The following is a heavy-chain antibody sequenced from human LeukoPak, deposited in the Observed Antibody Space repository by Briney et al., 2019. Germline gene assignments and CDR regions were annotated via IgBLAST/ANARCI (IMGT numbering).Heavy chain of an antibody. D-gene: IGHD3-22*01. CDR2: IKQDGSEK. CDR1: GFTFSSYW. V-gene: IGHV3-7*01. Sequence: PGGSLRLSCAASGFTFSSYWMSWVRQAPGKGLEWVANIKQDGSEKYYVDSVKGRFTISRDNAKNSLYLQMNSLRAEDTAVYYCAREIQPNYYDSSGYLGYWGQGTLVTVSS. CDR3: AREIQPNYYDSSGYLGY. J-gene: IGHJ4*02.